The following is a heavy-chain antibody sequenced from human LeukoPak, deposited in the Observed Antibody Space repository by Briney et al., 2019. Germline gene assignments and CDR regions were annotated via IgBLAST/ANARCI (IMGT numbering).Heavy chain of an antibody. V-gene: IGHV3-30*18. D-gene: IGHD3-10*01. CDR2: ISYDGSNK. Sequence: GGSLRLSCAASGFTFSSYGMHWVRQAPGKGLEWVAVISYDGSNKYYADSVKGRFTISRDNSKNTLYLQMNSLRAEDTAVYYCAKDWYGSGSYLDYWGQGTLVTVSS. CDR1: GFTFSSYG. J-gene: IGHJ4*02. CDR3: AKDWYGSGSYLDY.